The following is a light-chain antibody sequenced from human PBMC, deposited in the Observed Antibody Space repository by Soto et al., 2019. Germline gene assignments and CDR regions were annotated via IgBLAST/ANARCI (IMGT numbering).Light chain of an antibody. CDR2: GAS. Sequence: EMVMTQSPATLSVSLGERATLSCRASQSVRTKLVWYQQKPGQAPRLLIYGASTRATGIPARFSGSGSGTEFTLTISNLQSEEFAVYYCQQHDQGWTFGQGTKVEIK. CDR3: QQHDQGWT. V-gene: IGKV3-15*01. CDR1: QSVRTK. J-gene: IGKJ1*01.